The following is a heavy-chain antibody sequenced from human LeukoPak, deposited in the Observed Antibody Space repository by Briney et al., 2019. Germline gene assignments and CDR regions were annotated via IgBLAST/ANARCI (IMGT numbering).Heavy chain of an antibody. CDR2: IYYGGST. CDR1: GGSFSSSSYY. D-gene: IGHD5-18*01. CDR3: ARHLAAMVTN. V-gene: IGHV4-39*01. J-gene: IGHJ4*02. Sequence: ASETLSLTCTVSGGSFSSSSYYWGWIRQPPGQGLEWIGSIYYGGSTYYTPSLKSRVTISVDTSRNQFSLRLSSVTAADTAVYYCARHLAAMVTNWGQGTLVTVSS.